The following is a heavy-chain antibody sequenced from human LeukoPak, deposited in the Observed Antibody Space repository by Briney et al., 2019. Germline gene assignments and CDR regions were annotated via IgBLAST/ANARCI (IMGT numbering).Heavy chain of an antibody. Sequence: ASVKVSCKASGGTFSSYAISWVRQAPGQGLEWMGGIIPIFGTANYAQKFQGRVTITTDESTSTAYMELRSLRSDDTAVYYCARAIAAAGTFDHWGQGTLVTVSS. CDR2: IIPIFGTA. V-gene: IGHV1-69*05. CDR1: GGTFSSYA. CDR3: ARAIAAAGTFDH. D-gene: IGHD6-13*01. J-gene: IGHJ5*02.